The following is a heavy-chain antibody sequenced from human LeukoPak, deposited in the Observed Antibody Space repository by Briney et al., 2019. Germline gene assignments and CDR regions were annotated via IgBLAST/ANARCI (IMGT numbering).Heavy chain of an antibody. V-gene: IGHV3-21*01. D-gene: IGHD3-3*01. Sequence: GGSLRLSCAASGFHFSGYAMNWVRQAPGKGLEWVSSIDHSGNYIYYGDSVKGRFTISRDNAKNSLFLQMNSLRAEDTAVYYCARLREIPVFGVVTKSTSYFDYWGQGTLVTVSS. J-gene: IGHJ4*02. CDR3: ARLREIPVFGVVTKSTSYFDY. CDR2: IDHSGNYI. CDR1: GFHFSGYA.